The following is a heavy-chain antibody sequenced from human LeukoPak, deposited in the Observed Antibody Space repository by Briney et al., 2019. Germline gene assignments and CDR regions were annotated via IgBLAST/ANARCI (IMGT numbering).Heavy chain of an antibody. Sequence: PSETLSLTCTVSGGSISSYYWSWIRQPPGKGLEWIGYIYYSGSTNYNPSLKSRVTISVDTSKNQFSLKLSSVTAADTAVYYCARLDYDWFDPWGQGTLVTVSS. CDR2: IYYSGST. CDR1: GGSISSYY. CDR3: ARLDYDWFDP. V-gene: IGHV4-59*08. J-gene: IGHJ5*02. D-gene: IGHD4-17*01.